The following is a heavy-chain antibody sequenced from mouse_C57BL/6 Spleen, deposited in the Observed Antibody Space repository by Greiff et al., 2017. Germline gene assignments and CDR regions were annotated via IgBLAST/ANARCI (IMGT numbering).Heavy chain of an antibody. CDR3: ARDTWIYFDY. Sequence: DVKLVESGGGLVKPGGSLKLSCAASGFTFSSYAMSWVRQTPEKRLEWVATISDGGSYTYYPDNVKGRFTISRDNAKNNLYLQMSHLKSEDTAMYYCARDTWIYFDYWGQGTTLTVSS. J-gene: IGHJ2*01. CDR1: GFTFSSYA. V-gene: IGHV5-4*01. CDR2: ISDGGSYT.